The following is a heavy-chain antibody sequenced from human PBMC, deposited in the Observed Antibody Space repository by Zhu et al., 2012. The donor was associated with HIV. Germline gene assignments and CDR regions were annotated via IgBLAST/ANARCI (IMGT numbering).Heavy chain of an antibody. CDR2: INHSGST. J-gene: IGHJ3*02. Sequence: QVHLQQWGAGLLKPSETLSLTCAVYGGSFSGYYWNWIRQPPGKGLEWIGEINHSGSTNYNPSLKSRVTISVDTSKNQFSLKLSSVTAADTAVYYCASLDYYDSGGYYYAAFDYLGPRGQWSPSLQ. V-gene: IGHV4-34*01. D-gene: IGHD3-22*01. CDR1: GGSFSGYY. CDR3: ASLDYYDSGGYYYAAFDY.